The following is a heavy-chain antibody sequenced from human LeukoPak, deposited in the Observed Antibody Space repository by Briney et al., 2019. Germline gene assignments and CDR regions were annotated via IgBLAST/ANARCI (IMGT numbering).Heavy chain of an antibody. Sequence: ASVKVSCKASGYTFTSYYMHWVRQAPGQGLEWMGIINPSGGSTSYAQKFQGRVTMTRDMSTSTVYMELSSLRSEDTAVHYCAREAVTIFGLVRTQTTKRPHRFDPWGQGTLVTVSS. CDR3: AREAVTIFGLVRTQTTKRPHRFDP. CDR2: INPSGGST. D-gene: IGHD3-3*01. V-gene: IGHV1-46*01. J-gene: IGHJ5*02. CDR1: GYTFTSYY.